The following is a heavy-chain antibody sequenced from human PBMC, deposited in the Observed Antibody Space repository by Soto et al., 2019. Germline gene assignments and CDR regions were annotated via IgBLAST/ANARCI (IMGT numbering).Heavy chain of an antibody. CDR3: ARQKRVRAYDY. D-gene: IGHD3-3*01. CDR2: IYYGGST. CDR1: GGSIGSSTYY. J-gene: IGHJ4*02. Sequence: SETLSLTCTVSGGSIGSSTYYWGWIRQPPGKGLEWIGSIYYGGSTYYNPSLKSRVTISLDTSKNHFSLRLSSVTASDTAVYYCARQKRVRAYDYWGQGTLVTVSS. V-gene: IGHV4-39*01.